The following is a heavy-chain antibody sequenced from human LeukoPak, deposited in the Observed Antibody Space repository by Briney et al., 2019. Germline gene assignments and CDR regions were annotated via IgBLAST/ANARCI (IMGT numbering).Heavy chain of an antibody. CDR1: GFTFDDYA. V-gene: IGHV3-9*01. Sequence: SGGSLRLSCAASGFTFDDYAMHWVRQAPGKGLEWVSGISWNSGSIGYADSVRGRFTISRDNAKNSLYLQMNSLRAEDTALYYCAKDYGSGSPYWYFDLWGRDTLVTVSS. D-gene: IGHD3-10*01. CDR2: ISWNSGSI. J-gene: IGHJ2*01. CDR3: AKDYGSGSPYWYFDL.